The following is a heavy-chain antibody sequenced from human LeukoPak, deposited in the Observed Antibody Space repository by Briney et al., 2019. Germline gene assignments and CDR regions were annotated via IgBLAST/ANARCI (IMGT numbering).Heavy chain of an antibody. CDR2: IYHSGST. D-gene: IGHD2-2*01. CDR3: ASDNIVVVPAAMNWFDP. Sequence: SETLSLTCTVSGYSISSGYYWGWIRQPPGKGLEWIGSIYHSGSTYYNPSLKSRVTISVDTSKNQFSLKLSSVTAADTAVYYCASDNIVVVPAAMNWFDPWGQGTLVTVSS. V-gene: IGHV4-38-2*02. CDR1: GYSISSGYY. J-gene: IGHJ5*02.